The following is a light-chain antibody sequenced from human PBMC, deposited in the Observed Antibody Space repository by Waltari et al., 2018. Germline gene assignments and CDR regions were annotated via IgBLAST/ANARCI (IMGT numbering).Light chain of an antibody. CDR2: KDN. Sequence: SYELTQPPSVSVSPGQTARIICSGDELPKQYGYWYQQKTGKAPVLVIYKDNKRPSGIPERFPGSSSGTTVTLTISGVQAEDEADYYCQSLDSSGTYVFGTGTRVTVL. CDR1: ELPKQY. J-gene: IGLJ1*01. CDR3: QSLDSSGTYV. V-gene: IGLV3-25*03.